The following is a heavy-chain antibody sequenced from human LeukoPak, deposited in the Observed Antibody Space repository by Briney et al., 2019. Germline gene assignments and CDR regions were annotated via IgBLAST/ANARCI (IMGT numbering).Heavy chain of an antibody. CDR3: ARGDTIFGVGYYYYYMDV. CDR2: ISSSSSII. Sequence: HPGGSLRLSCAASGFTFSSYAMNWVRQAPGKGLEWVSYISSSSSIIYYADSVKGRFTTSRDNAKDSLDLQMNSLRVEDTAVYYCARGDTIFGVGYYYYYMDVWGKGTTVTVSS. D-gene: IGHD3-3*01. J-gene: IGHJ6*03. V-gene: IGHV3-48*01. CDR1: GFTFSSYA.